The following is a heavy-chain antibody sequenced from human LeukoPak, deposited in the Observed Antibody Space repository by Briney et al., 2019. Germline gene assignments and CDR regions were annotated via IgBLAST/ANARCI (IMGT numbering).Heavy chain of an antibody. D-gene: IGHD4-17*01. CDR3: ARSPEPFDYGPYNWFDP. Sequence: PGGSLRLSCAASGFTFSTYVMHWVRQAPGKELEWVAPIWYDESNEYYADSVKGRFTVSRDNSRSMMYLQMNSLRAEDTAVYYCARSPEPFDYGPYNWFDPWGQGTRVTVSS. CDR2: IWYDESNE. CDR1: GFTFSTYV. J-gene: IGHJ5*02. V-gene: IGHV3-33*01.